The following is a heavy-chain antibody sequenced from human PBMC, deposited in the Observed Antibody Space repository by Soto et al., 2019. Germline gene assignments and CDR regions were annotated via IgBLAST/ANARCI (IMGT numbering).Heavy chain of an antibody. CDR3: TIRLGCSSTSCDDGMDV. Sequence: SETLYHACTVYGDAISSSSYYWGWIRQPPGKGLEWIGSIYYSGSTYYNPSLKSRVTISVDTSKNQFSLKLSSVTAADTAVYYWTIRLGCSSTSCDDGMDVWGQGTTVT. J-gene: IGHJ6*02. D-gene: IGHD2-2*01. CDR2: IYYSGST. CDR1: GDAISSSSYY. V-gene: IGHV4-39*01.